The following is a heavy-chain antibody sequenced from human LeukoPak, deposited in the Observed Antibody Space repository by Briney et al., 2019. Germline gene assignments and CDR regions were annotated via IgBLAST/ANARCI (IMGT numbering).Heavy chain of an antibody. J-gene: IGHJ6*02. Sequence: GGSLRLSCAASGFTLSSYGMHWVRQAPGKGLEWVAVISYDGSNKYYADSVKGRFTISRDNSKNTLYLQMNSLRAEDTAVYYCAKALLDDSSGYYHHYYYGMDVWGQGTTVTVSS. CDR2: ISYDGSNK. V-gene: IGHV3-30*18. CDR1: GFTLSSYG. D-gene: IGHD3-22*01. CDR3: AKALLDDSSGYYHHYYYGMDV.